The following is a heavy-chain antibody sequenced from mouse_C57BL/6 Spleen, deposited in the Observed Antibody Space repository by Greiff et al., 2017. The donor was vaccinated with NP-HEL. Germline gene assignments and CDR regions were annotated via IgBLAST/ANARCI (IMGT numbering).Heavy chain of an antibody. CDR3: ARDDGYYWFAY. CDR2: IHPNSGST. J-gene: IGHJ3*01. V-gene: IGHV1-64*01. CDR1: GYTFTSYW. Sequence: VQLQQPGAELVKPGASVKLSCKASGYTFTSYWMHWVKQRPGQGLEWIGMIHPNSGSTNYNEKFKSKATLTVDKSSSTAYMQLSSLTSEDSAVYYCARDDGYYWFAYWGQGTLVTVSA. D-gene: IGHD2-3*01.